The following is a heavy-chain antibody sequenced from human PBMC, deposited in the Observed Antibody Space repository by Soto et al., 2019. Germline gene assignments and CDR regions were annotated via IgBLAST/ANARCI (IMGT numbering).Heavy chain of an antibody. V-gene: IGHV3-33*01. D-gene: IGHD2-8*01. CDR2: IWPDGGSK. J-gene: IGHJ5*02. Sequence: QVQLAESGGGVVQPGRSLRLSCAASGFTFSDYGMHWVRQAPGKGLEWVAAIWPDGGSKYYADSVKGRFAVSRDNSKNTLNLQMSGLRAEDTAMYYCARGGGHQWLLEHWGQGTVVTVSS. CDR1: GFTFSDYG. CDR3: ARGGGHQWLLEH.